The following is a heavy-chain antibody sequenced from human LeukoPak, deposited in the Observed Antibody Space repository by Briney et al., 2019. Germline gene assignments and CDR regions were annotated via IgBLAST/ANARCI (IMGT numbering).Heavy chain of an antibody. D-gene: IGHD3-22*01. Sequence: PGGSLRLSCAASGFTVSNSYMSWVRQAPGKGLEWVSVIYSGGSTYYAASVKGRFTISRGNSKNTLYLQMNSLRAEDTAMYYCARRGNSGYSLVYWGQGTLVTVSS. V-gene: IGHV3-53*01. CDR3: ARRGNSGYSLVY. CDR2: IYSGGST. J-gene: IGHJ4*02. CDR1: GFTVSNSY.